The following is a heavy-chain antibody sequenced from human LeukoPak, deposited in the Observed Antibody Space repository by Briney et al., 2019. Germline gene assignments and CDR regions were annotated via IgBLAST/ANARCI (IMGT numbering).Heavy chain of an antibody. Sequence: PSQTLSLTCTVSGGSISSGSYYWSWIRQPPGKGLEWIREINHSGSTNYNPSLKSRVTISVDTSKNQFSLKLSSVTAADTAVYYCARGRASRRYYYYMDVWGKGTTVTVSS. CDR1: GGSISSGSYY. J-gene: IGHJ6*03. CDR2: INHSGST. CDR3: ARGRASRRYYYYMDV. V-gene: IGHV4-39*07.